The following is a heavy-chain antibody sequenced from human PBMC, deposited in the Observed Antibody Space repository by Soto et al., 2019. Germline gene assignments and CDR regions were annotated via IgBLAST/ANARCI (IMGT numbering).Heavy chain of an antibody. V-gene: IGHV3-30*18. D-gene: IGHD4-17*01. J-gene: IGHJ6*02. CDR1: GFTFSSYG. CDR3: AKESEMTTVTIYGMDV. Sequence: QVQLVESGGGVVQPGRSLRLSCAASGFTFSSYGMHWVRQAPGTGLEWVAVISYDGSNKYYADSVKGRFTISRDNSKNPLYLQMNSLRAEDTAVYYCAKESEMTTVTIYGMDVWGQGTTVTVSS. CDR2: ISYDGSNK.